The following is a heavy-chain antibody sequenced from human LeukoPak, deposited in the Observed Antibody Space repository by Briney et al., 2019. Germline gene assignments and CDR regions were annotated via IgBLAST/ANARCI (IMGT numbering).Heavy chain of an antibody. Sequence: GGSLRLSCAASGFTVSSNYMSWVRQAPGKGLEWVATVSYDGTDTSYADSVKGRFAIFRDNSKNTLYLQMNSLRTEDTAVYYCVRVSGFCTNGVCPSFDPWGQGTLVTVSS. CDR3: VRVSGFCTNGVCPSFDP. D-gene: IGHD2-8*01. J-gene: IGHJ5*02. V-gene: IGHV3-30*09. CDR2: VSYDGTDT. CDR1: GFTVSSNY.